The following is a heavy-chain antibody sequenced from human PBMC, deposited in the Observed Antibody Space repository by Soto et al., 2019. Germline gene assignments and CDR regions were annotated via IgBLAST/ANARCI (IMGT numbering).Heavy chain of an antibody. J-gene: IGHJ6*02. CDR1: GGSISSYY. V-gene: IGHV4-59*01. CDR2: IYYSGST. Sequence: KPSETLSLTCTVYGGSISSYYWSWIRQPPGKGLEWIGYIYYSGSTNYNPSLKSRVTISVDTSKNQFSLKLSSVTAADTAVYYCARYFDWIYGMDVWGQGTTVTVSS. D-gene: IGHD3-9*01. CDR3: ARYFDWIYGMDV.